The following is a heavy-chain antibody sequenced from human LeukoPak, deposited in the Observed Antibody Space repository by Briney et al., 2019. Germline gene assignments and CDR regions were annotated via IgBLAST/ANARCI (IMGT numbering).Heavy chain of an antibody. J-gene: IGHJ4*02. CDR1: GFTFSSYA. CDR3: ARAPDYYDSSGHQGFD. V-gene: IGHV3-30-3*01. CDR2: ISNDGSNK. D-gene: IGHD3-22*01. Sequence: PGGSLRLSCAASGFTFSSYAMHWVRQAPGKGLEWVAVISNDGSNKYYADSVKGRFTISRDNSKNTLYLQMNSLRAEDTAVYYCARAPDYYDSSGHQGFDWGQGTLVTVSS.